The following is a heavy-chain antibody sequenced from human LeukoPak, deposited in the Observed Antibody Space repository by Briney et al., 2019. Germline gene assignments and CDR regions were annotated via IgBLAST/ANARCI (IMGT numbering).Heavy chain of an antibody. V-gene: IGHV3-23*01. J-gene: IGHJ4*02. D-gene: IGHD1-26*01. CDR1: GFTFSTYA. CDR2: ISGSGGST. Sequence: PGGSLRLSCAASGFTFSTYAMSWVRQAPGKGLEWVSAISGSGGSTYYADSVKGRFTISRDNSKNTLYLQMNSLRAEDTAVYYCAKDLLSGSYTYYFDYWGQGTLVTVSS. CDR3: AKDLLSGSYTYYFDY.